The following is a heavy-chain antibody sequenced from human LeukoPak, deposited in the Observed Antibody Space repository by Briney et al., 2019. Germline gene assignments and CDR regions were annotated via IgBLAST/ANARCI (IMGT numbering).Heavy chain of an antibody. Sequence: PGGSLRLSCAASGFTFSSYAMSWVRQAPGKGLEWVSAISGRGGSTYYADSVKGRFTISRDNSKNTLYLQMNSLRAEDTAVYYCANLPLGATTVVYWGQGTLVTVSS. J-gene: IGHJ4*02. CDR2: ISGRGGST. V-gene: IGHV3-23*01. D-gene: IGHD1-26*01. CDR3: ANLPLGATTVVY. CDR1: GFTFSSYA.